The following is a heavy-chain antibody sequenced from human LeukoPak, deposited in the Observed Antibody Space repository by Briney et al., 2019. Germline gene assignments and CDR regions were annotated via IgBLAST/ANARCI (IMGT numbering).Heavy chain of an antibody. J-gene: IGHJ4*02. V-gene: IGHV1-58*02. CDR3: ATVGGSYYFDY. CDR1: GFTFTNSA. Sequence: GASVKVSCKASGFTFTNSAMQWVRQARGQRLEWIGWIVVGSGNTNYAQKFQERVTITRDMSTSTAYMELSSLRSEDTAVYYCATVGGSYYFDYWGQGTLVTVSS. D-gene: IGHD1-26*01. CDR2: IVVGSGNT.